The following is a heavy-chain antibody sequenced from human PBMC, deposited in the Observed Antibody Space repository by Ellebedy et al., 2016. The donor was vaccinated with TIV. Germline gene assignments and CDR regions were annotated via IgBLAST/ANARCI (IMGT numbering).Heavy chain of an antibody. CDR2: ISRSGGIGGGT. CDR1: GFTFSTYA. Sequence: GESLKISCAASGFTFSTYAMSWVRQAPGKGLEWISAISRSGGIGGGTYYADSVKGRFTISRDNSKNTLNLHRNSLRADDTAVYYCVCSTGWSPLMPIRFDPWGQGTLVTVSS. CDR3: VCSTGWSPLMPIRFDP. V-gene: IGHV3-23*01. D-gene: IGHD6-13*01. J-gene: IGHJ5*02.